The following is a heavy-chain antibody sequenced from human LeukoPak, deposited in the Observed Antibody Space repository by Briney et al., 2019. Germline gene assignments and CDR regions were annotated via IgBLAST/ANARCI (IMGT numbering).Heavy chain of an antibody. J-gene: IGHJ1*01. CDR2: INSNSDGT. CDR1: GYTFTGYY. Sequence: AAVKVSCKASGYTFTGYYMHWVRQPPGQGLEWMGWINSNSDGTNYAQTFQGRVTMTRDTSISTAYMELSRLRSDDTAVYYCARGSYDSSDFEYFQQWGQGTLVTVSS. V-gene: IGHV1-2*02. D-gene: IGHD3-22*01. CDR3: ARGSYDSSDFEYFQQ.